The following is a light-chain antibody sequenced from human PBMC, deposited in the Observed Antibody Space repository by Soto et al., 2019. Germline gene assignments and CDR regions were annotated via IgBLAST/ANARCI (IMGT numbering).Light chain of an antibody. CDR3: QKYNGVPWT. CDR2: GAS. Sequence: GDRVTITCRASQGIRNYLAWYQQKPGKPPSLLIHGASTLQSGVPSRFSGGGSGTDFTLTISSLQPEDVATYFCQKYNGVPWTFGQGTKVEIK. V-gene: IGKV1-27*01. CDR1: QGIRNY. J-gene: IGKJ1*01.